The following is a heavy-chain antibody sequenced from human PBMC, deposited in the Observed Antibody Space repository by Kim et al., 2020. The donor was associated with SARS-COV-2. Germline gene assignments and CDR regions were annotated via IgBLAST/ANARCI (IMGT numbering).Heavy chain of an antibody. CDR3: ARCIAAAGTRGWFDP. Sequence: QKLQGRVTMTTDTSTSTAYMELRSLRSDDTAVYYCARCIAAAGTRGWFDPWGQGTLVTVSS. D-gene: IGHD6-13*01. J-gene: IGHJ5*02. V-gene: IGHV1-18*01.